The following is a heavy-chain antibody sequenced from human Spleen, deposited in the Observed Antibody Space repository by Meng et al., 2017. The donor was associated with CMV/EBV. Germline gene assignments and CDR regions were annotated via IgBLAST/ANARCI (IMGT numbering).Heavy chain of an antibody. J-gene: IGHJ6*02. CDR2: INHAGST. CDR3: ARDRAGGVYSYYYGMDA. CDR1: GGSFSGYY. V-gene: IGHV4-34*01. Sequence: SETLSLTCVVYGGSFSGYYWSWIRQPPGKGLEWIGEINHAGSTNYNPSLKSRVSMFGDTSKNQISLKLTSVTAADTAVYYCARDRAGGVYSYYYGMDAWGQGTTVTVSS. D-gene: IGHD1-14*01.